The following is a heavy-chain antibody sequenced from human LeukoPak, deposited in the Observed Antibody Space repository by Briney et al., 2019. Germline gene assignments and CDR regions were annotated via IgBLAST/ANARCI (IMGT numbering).Heavy chain of an antibody. CDR1: GYTLTELS. V-gene: IGHV1-24*01. CDR2: FDPEDGET. J-gene: IGHJ6*02. CDR3: ATPRQITMVRGVTGPYYYGMDV. D-gene: IGHD3-10*01. Sequence: GASVKVSCKVSGYTLTELSMHWVRQAPGKGLEWMGGFDPEDGETIYAQKFQGRVTMTEDTSTDTAYMELSSLRSEDTAVYYCATPRQITMVRGVTGPYYYGMDVWGQGTTVTVSS.